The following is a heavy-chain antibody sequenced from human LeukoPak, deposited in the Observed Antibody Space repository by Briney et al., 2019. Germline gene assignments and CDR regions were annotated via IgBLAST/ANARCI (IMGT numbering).Heavy chain of an antibody. J-gene: IGHJ4*02. Sequence: SETLSLTCTVSGGSISSGSYYWSWIRQPAGKGLEWIGRIYSSGSTNYNPSLKSRVTISLDTSKNQFSLKLSSVTAADTAVYYCARPVTARGGSGWPQHIDYWGQGTLVSVSS. CDR3: ARPVTARGGSGWPQHIDY. CDR2: IYSSGST. D-gene: IGHD6-19*01. CDR1: GGSISSGSYY. V-gene: IGHV4-61*02.